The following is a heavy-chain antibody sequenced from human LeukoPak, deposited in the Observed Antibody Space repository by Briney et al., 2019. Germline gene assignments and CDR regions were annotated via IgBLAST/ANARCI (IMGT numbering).Heavy chain of an antibody. CDR3: ARLGGIATRDS. Sequence: GGSLRLSCAASGFTFSTYWMSWVRQAPGKGLEWVADINQDGSEKYYVDSVKGRFTVSRDNAKNSLYLQTDSLTADDAAVYYCARLGGIATRDSWGQGTLVTVSS. CDR2: INQDGSEK. CDR1: GFTFSTYW. D-gene: IGHD6-6*01. V-gene: IGHV3-7*01. J-gene: IGHJ4*02.